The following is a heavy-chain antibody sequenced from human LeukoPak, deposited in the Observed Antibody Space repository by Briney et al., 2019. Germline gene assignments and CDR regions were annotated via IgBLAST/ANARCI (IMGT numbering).Heavy chain of an antibody. V-gene: IGHV3-30*02. CDR3: ARGGKIALAGTRSSQYFQH. J-gene: IGHJ1*01. Sequence: GGSLRLSCAASGFTFSSYGMHWVRQTPGKGLEWVAFIRYDGSNKYYADSVKGRFTISRDNSKNTLYMQMNSLRPEDTAVYYCARGGKIALAGTRSSQYFQHWGQGTLVTVSS. CDR1: GFTFSSYG. D-gene: IGHD6-19*01. CDR2: IRYDGSNK.